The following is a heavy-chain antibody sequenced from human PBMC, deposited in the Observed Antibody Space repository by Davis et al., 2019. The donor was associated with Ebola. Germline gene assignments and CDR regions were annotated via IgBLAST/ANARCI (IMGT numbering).Heavy chain of an antibody. D-gene: IGHD3-16*02. CDR1: GFTFSSYW. CDR3: ASGGGIRIMITFGGVIVIPPGDY. V-gene: IGHV3-7*01. J-gene: IGHJ4*02. CDR2: IKQDGSEK. Sequence: PGGSLRLSCAASGFTFSSYWMSWVRQAPGKGLEWVANIKQDGSEKYYADSVKGRFTISRDNSKNTLYLQMNSLRAEDTAVYYCASGGGIRIMITFGGVIVIPPGDYWGQGTLVTVSS.